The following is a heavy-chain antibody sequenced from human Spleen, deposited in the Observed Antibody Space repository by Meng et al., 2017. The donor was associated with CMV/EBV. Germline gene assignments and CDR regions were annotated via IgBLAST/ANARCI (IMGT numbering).Heavy chain of an antibody. V-gene: IGHV3-74*01. Sequence: FAVSNHFMHWVRQTPGKGLEWVSRINSAGSSTIYADSVKGRFTISRDNAKNTLYLQMSSLRAEDTAVYYCARDLGLVPAYYYGMDVWGQGTTVTVSS. D-gene: IGHD6-6*01. J-gene: IGHJ6*02. CDR2: INSAGSST. CDR3: ARDLGLVPAYYYGMDV. CDR1: FAVSNHF.